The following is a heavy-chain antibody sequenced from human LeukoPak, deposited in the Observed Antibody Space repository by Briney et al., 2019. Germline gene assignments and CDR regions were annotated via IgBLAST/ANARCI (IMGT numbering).Heavy chain of an antibody. J-gene: IGHJ6*04. D-gene: IGHD1-26*01. CDR2: IIPIFGTA. V-gene: IGHV1-69*13. Sequence: GASVKVSCKASGGTFSSYAISWVRQAPGQGLEWMGGIIPIFGTANYSQKFQGRVTITADESTSTAYMELSSLRSEDTAVYYCARKAPELFGLDVWGKGTTVTVSA. CDR1: GGTFSSYA. CDR3: ARKAPELFGLDV.